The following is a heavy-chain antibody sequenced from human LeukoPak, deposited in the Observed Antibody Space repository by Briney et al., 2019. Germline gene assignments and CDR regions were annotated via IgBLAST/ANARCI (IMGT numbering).Heavy chain of an antibody. CDR3: ARGSRELYYFDY. V-gene: IGHV4-59*01. CDR1: GGSISCCY. J-gene: IGHJ4*02. D-gene: IGHD1-7*01. CDR2: IYYSGST. Sequence: AETLSLTCSVCGGSISCCYLRWIRQPPGKGLDGIGYIYYSGSTKYNPSLKSRVTISVDASKTQFSLKLNSVTAADTAVYYCARGSRELYYFDYWGQGTLVTVSS.